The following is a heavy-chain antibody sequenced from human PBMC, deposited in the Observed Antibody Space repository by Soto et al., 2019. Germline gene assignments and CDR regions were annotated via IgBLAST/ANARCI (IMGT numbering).Heavy chain of an antibody. V-gene: IGHV3-21*01. CDR3: ASSLTVTTSD. D-gene: IGHD4-17*01. CDR1: GFTFSSYS. Sequence: EVQLVESGGGLVKPGGSLRLSCAASGFTFSSYSMNWVRQAPGKGLEWVSSISSSSSYIYYADSVKGRFTISRDNAKNALYLQMNSLRAEDTAVYYCASSLTVTTSDWGQGTLVTVSS. J-gene: IGHJ4*02. CDR2: ISSSSSYI.